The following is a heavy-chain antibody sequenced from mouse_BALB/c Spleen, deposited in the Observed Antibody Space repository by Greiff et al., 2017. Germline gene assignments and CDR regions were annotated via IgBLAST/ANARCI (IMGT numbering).Heavy chain of an antibody. CDR1: GYTFTSYW. CDR3: ARSDYGSAFDY. Sequence: QVQLQQSWAELAKPGASVKMSCKASGYTFTSYWMHWVKQRPGQGLEWIGYINPSTGYTEYNQKFKDKATLTADKSSSTAYMQLSSLTSEDSAVYYCARSDYGSAFDYWGQVTTLTVSS. CDR2: INPSTGYT. D-gene: IGHD1-1*01. J-gene: IGHJ2*01. V-gene: IGHV1-7*01.